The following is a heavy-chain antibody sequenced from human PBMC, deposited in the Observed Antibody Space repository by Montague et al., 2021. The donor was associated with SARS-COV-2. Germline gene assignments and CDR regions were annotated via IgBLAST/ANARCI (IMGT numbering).Heavy chain of an antibody. V-gene: IGHV4-59*13. J-gene: IGHJ5*02. CDR2: IFHSGIT. Sequence: SETLSLTCSVSGGSISSYYWSWIRQSPGKGLEWIGYIFHSGITDYNPSLKGRVTISVDMSKNLFSLQLNSVTAADSAVYYCARTEYNWNDWFDPWGQGTLVTVSS. CDR1: GGSISSYY. CDR3: ARTEYNWNDWFDP. D-gene: IGHD1-20*01.